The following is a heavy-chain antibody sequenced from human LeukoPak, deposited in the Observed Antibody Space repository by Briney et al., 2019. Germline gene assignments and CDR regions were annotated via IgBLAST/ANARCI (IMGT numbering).Heavy chain of an antibody. CDR3: ASSSYSSSSS. CDR1: GFTFTNYW. J-gene: IGHJ5*02. Sequence: GGSLRLSCAASGFTFTNYWMIWVRQAPGKGLEWVANINEDGSEKYYVGSVEGRSTISRDNAKNSVFLQMNSLRADDTAMYYCASSSYSSSSSWGQGTLVTVSS. V-gene: IGHV3-7*01. D-gene: IGHD6-6*01. CDR2: INEDGSEK.